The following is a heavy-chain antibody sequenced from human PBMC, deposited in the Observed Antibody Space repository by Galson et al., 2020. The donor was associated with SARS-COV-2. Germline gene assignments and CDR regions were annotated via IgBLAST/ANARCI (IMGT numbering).Heavy chain of an antibody. CDR3: ATARLRFLEWLLIPFDY. CDR2: FDPEDCET. V-gene: IGHV1-24*01. CDR1: GYTLTELS. J-gene: IGHJ4*02. D-gene: IGHD3-3*01. Sequence: ASVKVSCKVSGYTLTELSMHWVRQAPGKGLEWMGGFDPEDCETIYAQKFQGRVTMTEDTSTDTAYMELSSLRSEDTAVYYCATARLRFLEWLLIPFDYWGQGTLVTVSS.